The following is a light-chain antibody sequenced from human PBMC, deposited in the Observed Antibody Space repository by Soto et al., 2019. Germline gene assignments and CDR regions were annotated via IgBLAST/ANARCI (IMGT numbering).Light chain of an antibody. CDR2: KAS. CDR3: QHYNSYSEA. Sequence: DIQMTHSPFTLSGSGGDRVTITCRASQTISSWLAWYHQKPGKAPKLLIYKASTLKSGVPSRFSGSGSGTEFTLTISSLQPDDFATYYCQHYNSYSEAFGQATKVDIK. CDR1: QTISSW. V-gene: IGKV1-5*03. J-gene: IGKJ1*01.